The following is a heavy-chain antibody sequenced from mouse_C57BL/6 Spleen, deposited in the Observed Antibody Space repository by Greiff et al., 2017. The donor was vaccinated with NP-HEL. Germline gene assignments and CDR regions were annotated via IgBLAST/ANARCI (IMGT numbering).Heavy chain of an antibody. J-gene: IGHJ4*01. CDR2: IDPSDSET. CDR1: GYTFTSYW. Sequence: QVQLQQPGAELVRPGSSVKLSCKASGYTFTSYWMHWVKQRPIQGLEWIGNIDPSDSETHYTQKFKDKATLTVDKSSSTAYMQLRSLTSEDSAVYYCARDYGNYDAMDDWGQGTSVTVSS. CDR3: ARDYGNYDAMDD. V-gene: IGHV1-52*01. D-gene: IGHD2-1*01.